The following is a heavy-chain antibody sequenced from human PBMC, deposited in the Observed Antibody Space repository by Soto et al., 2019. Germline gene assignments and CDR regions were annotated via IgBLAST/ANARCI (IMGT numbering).Heavy chain of an antibody. V-gene: IGHV5-10-1*01. Sequence: PSFQGHVTISADKSISTAYLQWSSLKASDTAMYYCARRMTADTFDYWGQGTLVTVSS. J-gene: IGHJ4*02. CDR3: ARRMTADTFDY. D-gene: IGHD2-21*02.